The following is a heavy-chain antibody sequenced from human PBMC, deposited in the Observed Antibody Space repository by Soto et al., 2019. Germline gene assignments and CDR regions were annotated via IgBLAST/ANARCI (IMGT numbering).Heavy chain of an antibody. CDR1: GGSISGGGYY. CDR3: ARDQERLRAAFDI. CDR2: IYYSGST. Sequence: PSETLCLTCTVAGGSISGGGYYWSWIRQHPGKGLEWIGYIYYSGSTYYNPSLKSRVTISVDTSKNQFSLKLSSVTAADTAVYYCARDQERLRAAFDIWGQGTMVTVSS. V-gene: IGHV4-31*03. J-gene: IGHJ3*02. D-gene: IGHD1-26*01.